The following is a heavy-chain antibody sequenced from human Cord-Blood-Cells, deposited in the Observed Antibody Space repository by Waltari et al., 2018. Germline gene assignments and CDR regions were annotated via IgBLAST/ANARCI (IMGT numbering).Heavy chain of an antibody. D-gene: IGHD5-12*01. V-gene: IGHV1-2*02. CDR1: GYTFTGHD. J-gene: IGHJ3*02. CDR2: INPNSGGT. Sequence: QVQLVQSGAEVKKPGASVKVSCRASGYTFTGHDMHLVRQAPGQGLEWMGWINPNSGGTNYAQKFQGRVTMTRDTSISTAYMELSRLRSDDTAVYYCARELVATLDAFDIWGQGTMVTVSS. CDR3: ARELVATLDAFDI.